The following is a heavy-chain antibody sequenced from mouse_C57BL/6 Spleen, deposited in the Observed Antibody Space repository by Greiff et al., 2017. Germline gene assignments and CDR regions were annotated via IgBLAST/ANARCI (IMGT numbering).Heavy chain of an antibody. V-gene: IGHV1-54*01. CDR3: ARDGDYGRYFDV. Sequence: VQLQQSGAELVRPGTSVKVSCKASGYAFTNYLIEWVKQRPGQGLEWIGVINPGRGGTNYNVKFKGKATLTADKSSSTAYMQLSSLTSEDSAVYFCARDGDYGRYFDVWGTGTTVTVSS. D-gene: IGHD2-13*01. CDR2: INPGRGGT. CDR1: GYAFTNYL. J-gene: IGHJ1*03.